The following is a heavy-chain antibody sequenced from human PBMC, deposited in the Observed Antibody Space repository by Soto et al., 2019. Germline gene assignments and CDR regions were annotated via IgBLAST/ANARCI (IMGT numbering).Heavy chain of an antibody. D-gene: IGHD6-19*01. Sequence: EVQLVESGGGLVQPGRSLRLSCAASGFTFDDYAMHWVRQAPGKGLEWVSGISWKSGSIGYADSVKGRFTISRDNAENSLYLQMNSLGAEVTALYYCAKGAVAGVSTSPSNWSFDLWGRGTLVTVSS. J-gene: IGHJ2*01. CDR3: AKGAVAGVSTSPSNWSFDL. CDR2: ISWKSGSI. V-gene: IGHV3-9*01. CDR1: GFTFDDYA.